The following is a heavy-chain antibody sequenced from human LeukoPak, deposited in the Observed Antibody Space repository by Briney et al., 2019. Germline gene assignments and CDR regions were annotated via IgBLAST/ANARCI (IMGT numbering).Heavy chain of an antibody. V-gene: IGHV1-69*04. CDR2: IIPILGIA. J-gene: IGHJ2*01. Sequence: ASVKLSCKASGGTFSSYAISWVRQAPGQGLEWMGRIIPILGIANYAHKFQDRVTITADKSTSTAYRELSTLRSEAPAVSSCARDHGTRAAAGSIYWYFDLWGRGTPVTVSS. CDR3: ARDHGTRAAAGSIYWYFDL. D-gene: IGHD6-13*01. CDR1: GGTFSSYA.